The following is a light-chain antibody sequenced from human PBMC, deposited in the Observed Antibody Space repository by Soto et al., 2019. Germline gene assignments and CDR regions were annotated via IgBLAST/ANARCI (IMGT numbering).Light chain of an antibody. CDR2: EVT. J-gene: IGLJ2*01. V-gene: IGLV2-23*02. Sequence: QSALTQPASVSGSPGQSITISCTGDVGTYNLVSWYQLHPGKAPKLIIYEVTKWPSGVSSRFSGSKSGNTASLTISGLQTEDEADYHCCSYAGSSNLVFGGGTKLTVL. CDR1: DVGTYNL. CDR3: CSYAGSSNLV.